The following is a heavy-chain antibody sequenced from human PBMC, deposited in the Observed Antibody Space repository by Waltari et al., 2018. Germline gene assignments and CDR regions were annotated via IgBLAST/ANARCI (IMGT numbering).Heavy chain of an antibody. CDR1: GGSFSGYY. V-gene: IGHV4-34*01. CDR3: ARGARGDLWSGYRTRYFDY. J-gene: IGHJ4*02. CDR2: INHSGST. D-gene: IGHD3-3*01. Sequence: QVQLQQWGAGLLKPSETLSLTCAVYGGSFSGYYWSWIRQPPGKGLEWIGEINHSGSTNYNRALKGRVTISVDTSKIQFSLKLSSVTAADTAVYYGARGARGDLWSGYRTRYFDYWGQGTLVTVSS.